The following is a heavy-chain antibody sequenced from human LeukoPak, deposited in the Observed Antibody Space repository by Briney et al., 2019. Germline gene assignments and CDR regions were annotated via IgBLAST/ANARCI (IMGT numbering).Heavy chain of an antibody. CDR1: GAPITTSNHY. D-gene: IGHD1-26*01. CDR3: AAPSGPTYYSPVDF. V-gene: IGHV4-39*01. Sequence: SETLSLTCTVCGAPITTSNHYWGWIRQTPGKTLEWIANIYYSGHTLYNPSLKSRALISVDTSINQFSLRLTSVTAADTAVYYCAAPSGPTYYSPVDFWGQGTSVSVSS. J-gene: IGHJ4*02. CDR2: IYYSGHT.